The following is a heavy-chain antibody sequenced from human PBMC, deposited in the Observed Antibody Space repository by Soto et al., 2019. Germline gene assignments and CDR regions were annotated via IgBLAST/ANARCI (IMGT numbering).Heavy chain of an antibody. J-gene: IGHJ4*02. CDR2: VYHRGNT. D-gene: IGHD3-10*01. Sequence: SETLSLTCAVSGASISSTKWWSWVRQPPGKGLEWIGEVYHRGNTNYIPSLKSRVTISVDKSKNQFSLNLSSVTAADTAVYYCARAGVGQVFDYWGQGTLVTVSS. CDR3: ARAGVGQVFDY. V-gene: IGHV4-4*02. CDR1: GASISSTKW.